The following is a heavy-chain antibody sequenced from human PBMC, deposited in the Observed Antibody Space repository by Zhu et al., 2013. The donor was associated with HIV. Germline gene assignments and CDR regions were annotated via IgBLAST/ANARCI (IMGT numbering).Heavy chain of an antibody. CDR2: IIPIFGTA. Sequence: QVQLVQSGAEVKKPGSSVKVSCKASGGTFSSYAISWVRQAPGQGLEWMGGIIPIFGTANYAQKFQGRVTTTADKSTSTAYMELSSLRSEDTAMYYCARGGYNWNDESYYYAMDVWGQGTTVTVSS. CDR1: GGTFSSYA. D-gene: IGHD1-1*01. CDR3: ARGGYNWNDESYYYAMDV. J-gene: IGHJ6*02. V-gene: IGHV1-69*06.